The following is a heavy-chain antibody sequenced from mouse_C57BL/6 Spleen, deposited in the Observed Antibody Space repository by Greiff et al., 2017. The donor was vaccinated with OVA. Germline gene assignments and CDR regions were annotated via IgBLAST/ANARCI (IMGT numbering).Heavy chain of an antibody. CDR2: INPYNGGT. D-gene: IGHD2-3*01. V-gene: IGHV1-19*01. CDR3: ARSVDGYSPFAY. Sequence: VQLQQSGPVLVKPGASVKMSCKASGYTFTDYYMNWVKQSHEKSLEWIGVINPYNGGTSYNQKFKGKATLTVDKSSSTAYMELNSLTSEDSAVYYCARSVDGYSPFAYWGQGTLVTVSA. CDR1: GYTFTDYY. J-gene: IGHJ3*01.